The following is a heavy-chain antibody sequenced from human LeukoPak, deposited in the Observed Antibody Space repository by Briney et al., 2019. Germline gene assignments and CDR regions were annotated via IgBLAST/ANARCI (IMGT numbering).Heavy chain of an antibody. CDR2: ITASGGNT. J-gene: IGHJ4*02. Sequence: GGSLRLSCAASGITFSGYAMNWVRQAPGRGLEWVSSITASGGNTNHADSVKGRFTISRDNSKKTLYLQMNSLKVEDAAIYYCAIRGATGKLFEYWGQGAQVTVSS. CDR3: AIRGATGKLFEY. CDR1: GITFSGYA. V-gene: IGHV3-23*01. D-gene: IGHD1-26*01.